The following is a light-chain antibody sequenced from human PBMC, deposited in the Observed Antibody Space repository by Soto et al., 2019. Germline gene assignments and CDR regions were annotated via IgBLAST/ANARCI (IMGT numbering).Light chain of an antibody. Sequence: DIQMTQSPSFVSASVGDRVTITCRASQGIVSWLAWYQHKPGRAPKLLIHAASSLESGVPSRFSGSGSGTDFTLTISSLQPEDFATYYCQQTSSFPLTFGGGNKVEIK. CDR2: AAS. CDR3: QQTSSFPLT. CDR1: QGIVSW. J-gene: IGKJ4*01. V-gene: IGKV1-12*01.